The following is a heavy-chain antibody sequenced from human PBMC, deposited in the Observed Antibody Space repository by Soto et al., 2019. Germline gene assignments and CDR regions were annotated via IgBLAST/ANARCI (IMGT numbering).Heavy chain of an antibody. V-gene: IGHV3-23*01. J-gene: IGHJ6*02. CDR1: GFTFSSYA. D-gene: IGHD6-13*01. CDR3: AKDRAIAAAGFMDV. CDR2: ISGSGGST. Sequence: PGGSLRLSCAASGFTFSSYAMSWVRQAPGKGLEWVSAISGSGGSTYYADSVKGRFTISRDNSKNTLYLQMNSLRAEDTAVYYRAKDRAIAAAGFMDVWGQGTTVTVSS.